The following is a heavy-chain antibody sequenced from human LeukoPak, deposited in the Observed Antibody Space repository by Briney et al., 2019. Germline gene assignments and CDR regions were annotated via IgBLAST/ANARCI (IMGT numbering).Heavy chain of an antibody. CDR2: IYHSGST. V-gene: IGHV4-4*02. CDR1: GGSISSSNW. CDR3: AREFVYYYDSSGYYSI. D-gene: IGHD3-22*01. J-gene: IGHJ3*02. Sequence: SETLSLTCAVSGGSISSSNWWGWVRQPPGKGLEWIGEIYHSGSTNYNPSLKSRVTISVDKSKNQFSLKLSSVTAADTAVYYCAREFVYYYDSSGYYSIWGQGTMVTVSS.